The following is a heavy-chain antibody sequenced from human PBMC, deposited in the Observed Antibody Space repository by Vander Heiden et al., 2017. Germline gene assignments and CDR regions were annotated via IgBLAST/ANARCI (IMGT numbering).Heavy chain of an antibody. CDR1: GFTFSRYG. V-gene: IGHV3-33*01. Sequence: QVQLVESGGGVVQPGRSLRLSCAASGFTFSRYGMHWVRQAPGKGLEWVAVIWYDGSNKYYADSVKGRFTISRDNSKNTLYLQMNSLRAEDTAVYYCARERGQWELPLLDAFDIWGQGTMVTVSS. CDR2: IWYDGSNK. J-gene: IGHJ3*02. D-gene: IGHD1-26*01. CDR3: ARERGQWELPLLDAFDI.